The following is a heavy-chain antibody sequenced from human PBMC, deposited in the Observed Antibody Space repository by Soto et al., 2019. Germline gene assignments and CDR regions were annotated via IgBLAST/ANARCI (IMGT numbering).Heavy chain of an antibody. CDR3: ARDPREKYDMDV. CDR2: IYSGGST. J-gene: IGHJ6*02. Sequence: EVQVVESGGGLIQPGGSLRLSCAASGFIVSSHYMSWVRQAPGKGLEWVSVIYSGGSTYYADSVKGRFTISRDNSKNTLYLQMNSLRVEDTAVYYCARDPREKYDMDVWGQGTTVTVSS. CDR1: GFIVSSHY. V-gene: IGHV3-53*01.